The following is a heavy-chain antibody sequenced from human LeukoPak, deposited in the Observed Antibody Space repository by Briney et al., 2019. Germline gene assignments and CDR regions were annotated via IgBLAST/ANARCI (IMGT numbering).Heavy chain of an antibody. D-gene: IGHD5-18*01. CDR3: ARGYSYGDY. CDR1: GFTFSSYA. J-gene: IGHJ4*02. Sequence: GGSLRLSCAASGFTFSSYAMHWVRQAPGKGLEWVAVISYDGSNKYYADSVKGRFTISRDTSKNTLYLQMNSLIAEDTAVYYCARGYSYGDYWGQGTLVTVSS. CDR2: ISYDGSNK. V-gene: IGHV3-30-3*01.